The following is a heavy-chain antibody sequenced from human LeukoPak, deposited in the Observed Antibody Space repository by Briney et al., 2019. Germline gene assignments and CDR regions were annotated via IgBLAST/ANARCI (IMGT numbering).Heavy chain of an antibody. CDR3: AKVGGIYYYGSGSMRGAFDI. D-gene: IGHD3-10*01. CDR1: GFTFSSYA. V-gene: IGHV3-23*01. J-gene: IGHJ3*02. CDR2: ISGCGGST. Sequence: GGSLRLSCAASGFTFSSYAMSWVRQAPGKGLEWVSAISGCGGSTYYADSVKGRFTISRDNSKNTLYLQMNSLRAEDTAVYYCAKVGGIYYYGSGSMRGAFDIWGQGTMVTVSS.